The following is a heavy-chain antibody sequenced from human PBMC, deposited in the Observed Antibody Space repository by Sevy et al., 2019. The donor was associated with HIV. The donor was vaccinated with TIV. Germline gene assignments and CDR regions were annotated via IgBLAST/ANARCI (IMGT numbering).Heavy chain of an antibody. Sequence: GGSLRLSCAASGFTFRKYCMGWVRQAPGKGLEWVANIKQDAGQKYYVDSVKGRFTISRDNAKNSLYLQMNSLRAEDTAVYFCARDDGNYYFHYWGQGTLVTVSS. CDR1: GFTFRKYC. D-gene: IGHD1-7*01. V-gene: IGHV3-7*01. CDR2: IKQDAGQK. CDR3: ARDDGNYYFHY. J-gene: IGHJ4*02.